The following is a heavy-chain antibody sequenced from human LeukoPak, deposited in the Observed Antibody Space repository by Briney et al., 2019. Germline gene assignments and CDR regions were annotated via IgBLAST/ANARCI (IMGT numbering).Heavy chain of an antibody. CDR3: ARDGEAAVVPSFQH. V-gene: IGHV4-59*01. CDR2: MYYSGST. Sequence: SETLSLTRTVSGGSINSYYWSWIRQPPGKGLEWVGYMYYSGSTNYNPSLKSRVTISVDTSKNQFSLKLTSVTAADTAVYYCARDGEAAVVPSFQHWGQGTLVTVSS. CDR1: GGSINSYY. J-gene: IGHJ1*01. D-gene: IGHD2-21*01.